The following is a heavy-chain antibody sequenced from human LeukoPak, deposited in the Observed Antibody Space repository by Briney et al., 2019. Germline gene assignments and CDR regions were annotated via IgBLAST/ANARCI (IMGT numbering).Heavy chain of an antibody. D-gene: IGHD4-23*01. Sequence: RGSLRVSCADPGVTLSSDWMQSGRQAPGKGLVWVSRIKSDGSSIMYADSVKGRFTISRDNAKSTLYLQMNSLRAEDKAVYYCATDLDFGGYSNFDYWGQGTLVTVSS. CDR3: ATDLDFGGYSNFDY. J-gene: IGHJ4*02. CDR2: IKSDGSSI. V-gene: IGHV3-74*03. CDR1: GVTLSSDW.